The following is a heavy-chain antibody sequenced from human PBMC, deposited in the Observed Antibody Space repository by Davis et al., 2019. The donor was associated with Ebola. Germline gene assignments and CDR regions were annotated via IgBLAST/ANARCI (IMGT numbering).Heavy chain of an antibody. CDR1: GFTFSSYS. Sequence: GGSLRLSCAASGFTFSSYSMNWVRQAPGKGLEWVSSISSSSSYIYYADSVKGRFTISRDNAKNSLYLQMNSLRAEDTALYYCAKDPRHYYDSSGYYYDYWGQGTLVTVSS. CDR3: AKDPRHYYDSSGYYYDY. V-gene: IGHV3-21*04. D-gene: IGHD3-22*01. J-gene: IGHJ4*02. CDR2: ISSSSSYI.